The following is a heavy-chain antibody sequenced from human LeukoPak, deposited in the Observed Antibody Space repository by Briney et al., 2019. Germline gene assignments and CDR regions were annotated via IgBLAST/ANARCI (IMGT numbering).Heavy chain of an antibody. V-gene: IGHV1-69*05. CDR2: IIPIFGTA. CDR1: GGTFSSYA. Sequence: ASVKVSCKASGGTFSSYAISWVRQAPGQGLEWMGRIIPIFGTANYAQKLQGRVTMTTDTSTSTAYMELRSLRSDDTAVYYCARDKLGIHWFDPWGQGTLVTVSS. CDR3: ARDKLGIHWFDP. D-gene: IGHD7-27*01. J-gene: IGHJ5*02.